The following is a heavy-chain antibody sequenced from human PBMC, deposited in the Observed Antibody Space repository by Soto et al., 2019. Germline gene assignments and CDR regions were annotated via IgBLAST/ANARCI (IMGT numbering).Heavy chain of an antibody. CDR3: ARANSRTLYYFDY. CDR1: GGSFSGYY. D-gene: IGHD6-13*01. Sequence: PSETLSLTCAVYGGSFSGYYWSWIRQPPGKGLEWIGEINHSGSTNYNPSLKSRVTISVDTPKNQFSLKLSSVTAADTAVYYCARANSRTLYYFDYWGQGTLVTVSS. CDR2: INHSGST. J-gene: IGHJ4*02. V-gene: IGHV4-34*01.